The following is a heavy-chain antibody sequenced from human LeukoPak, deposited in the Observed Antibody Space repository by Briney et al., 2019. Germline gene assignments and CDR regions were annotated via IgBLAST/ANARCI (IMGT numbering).Heavy chain of an antibody. CDR1: GGSISSYY. V-gene: IGHV4-39*01. CDR3: ARHMTVTYDAFDL. CDR2: IYYSGST. D-gene: IGHD3-22*01. Sequence: SETLSLTCIVSGGSISSYYWGWIRQPPGKGLEWIGSIYYSGSTYYNPSLKSRVTISVDTSKNQFSLKLSSVTAADTAVYYCARHMTVTYDAFDLWGQGTMVTVSS. J-gene: IGHJ3*01.